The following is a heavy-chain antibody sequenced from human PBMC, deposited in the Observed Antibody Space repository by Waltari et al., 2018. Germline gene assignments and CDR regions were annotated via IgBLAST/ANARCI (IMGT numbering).Heavy chain of an antibody. Sequence: QVQLVQSGAEVKKPGASVKVSCKASGYTFTSYDINWVRQATGQGLEWMGGMNPNSGNTGYAQKFQGRVTITRNTAISTAYMELSSLRSEDTAVYYCARGPGGGSYIWSEYFDYWGQGTLVTVSS. J-gene: IGHJ4*02. CDR1: GYTFTSYD. CDR3: ARGPGGGSYIWSEYFDY. D-gene: IGHD1-26*01. CDR2: MNPNSGNT. V-gene: IGHV1-8*03.